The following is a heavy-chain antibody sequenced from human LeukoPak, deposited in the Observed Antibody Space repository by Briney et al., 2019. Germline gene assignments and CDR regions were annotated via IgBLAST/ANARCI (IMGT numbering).Heavy chain of an antibody. CDR1: GYTFTGYY. Sequence: GASVKVSCKASGYTFTGYYMHWVRQAPGQGLEWMGWINPNSGDTNYAQKFQGRVTMTRDTSISTAYMELSRLRSDDTAVYYCARDVRTYYYDSSGYGYWGQGTLVTVSS. J-gene: IGHJ4*02. D-gene: IGHD3-22*01. CDR3: ARDVRTYYYDSSGYGY. V-gene: IGHV1-2*02. CDR2: INPNSGDT.